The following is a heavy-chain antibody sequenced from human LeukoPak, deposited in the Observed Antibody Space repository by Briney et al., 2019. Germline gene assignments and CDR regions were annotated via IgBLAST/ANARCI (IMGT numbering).Heavy chain of an antibody. CDR2: IYTSGST. CDR1: GGSISSYY. V-gene: IGHV4-4*07. Sequence: SETLSLTCTVSGGSISSYYWSWIRQPAGKGLEWIGRIYTSGSTNYNPSPKSRVTMSVDTSKNQFSLKLSSVTAADTAVYYCEREGFRGIAARPDWYFDLWGRGTLVTVSS. CDR3: EREGFRGIAARPDWYFDL. D-gene: IGHD6-6*01. J-gene: IGHJ2*01.